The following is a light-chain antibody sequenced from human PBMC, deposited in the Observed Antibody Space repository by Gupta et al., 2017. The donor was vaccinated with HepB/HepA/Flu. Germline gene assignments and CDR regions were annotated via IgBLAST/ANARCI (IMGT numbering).Light chain of an antibody. V-gene: IGKV3-20*01. CDR1: QRVSSTY. CDR2: GAS. J-gene: IGKJ1*01. CDR3: QHCCNSQWT. Sequence: EIVLTQSPVTLSLSPGETVTLSCRAIQRVSSTYLDWYQKKPGQAPMRLIYGASSRTKGSNDTCRGSGSGSGTEFTLTISRLEPEDVALYYCQHCCNSQWTFGQGTKVEIK.